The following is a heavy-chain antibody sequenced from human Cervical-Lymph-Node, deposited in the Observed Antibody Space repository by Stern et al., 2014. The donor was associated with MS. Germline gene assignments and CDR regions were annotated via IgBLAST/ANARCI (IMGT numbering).Heavy chain of an antibody. V-gene: IGHV3-30*04. CDR1: GFTFSDYA. J-gene: IGHJ4*02. CDR3: ARAPSWYSYGWGFDY. CDR2: MSYDENKK. D-gene: IGHD5-18*01. Sequence: QVQLVQSGGGVVQPGRSLRLSCAASGFTFSDYAMHWVRQAPGKGLEWVALMSYDENKKYYADSVRGRFTISRDNSKNTLYLQMNSLRVEDTAVYLCARAPSWYSYGWGFDYWGQGTLVTVSS.